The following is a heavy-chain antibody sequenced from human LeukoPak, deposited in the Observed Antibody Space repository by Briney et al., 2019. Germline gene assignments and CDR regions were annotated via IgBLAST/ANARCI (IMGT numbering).Heavy chain of an antibody. J-gene: IGHJ6*02. CDR2: ISYDGNNK. CDR1: GFTFSNSA. CDR3: ANDAAQQQLSNLFYGMDV. V-gene: IGHV3-30-3*02. Sequence: GGSLRLSCAASGFTFSNSAMHWVRQAPGKGLEWVAFISYDGNNKYYADSVKGRFTTSRDNSMNTLYLQMNSLRAEDTAVYFCANDAAQQQLSNLFYGMDVWGQGTTVTVSS. D-gene: IGHD6-13*01.